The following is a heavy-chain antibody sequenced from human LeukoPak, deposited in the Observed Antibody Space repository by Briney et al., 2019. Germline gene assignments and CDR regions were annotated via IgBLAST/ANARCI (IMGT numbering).Heavy chain of an antibody. CDR1: GFTFSSYA. V-gene: IGHV3-23*01. CDR2: ISGSGGST. CDR3: ANKERGYSYGSYYFDY. D-gene: IGHD5-18*01. Sequence: PGGSLRLSCAASGFTFSSYAMSWVRQAPGKGLGWVSAISGSGGSTYYADSVKGRFTISRDNSKNTLYLQMNSLRAEDTAVYYCANKERGYSYGSYYFDYWGQGTLVTVSS. J-gene: IGHJ4*02.